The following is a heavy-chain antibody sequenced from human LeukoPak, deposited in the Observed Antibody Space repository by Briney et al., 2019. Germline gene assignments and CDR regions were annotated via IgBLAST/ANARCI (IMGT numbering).Heavy chain of an antibody. CDR3: ARDFAGWGYFDL. J-gene: IGHJ2*01. V-gene: IGHV3-48*03. CDR1: GFTFSSFE. Sequence: GGSLRLSCAASGFTFSSFEMNWVRQAPGKGLEWLSYINSRGSTIYYADSVKGRFTISRDNGKNSLYLQMNSLRAEDTAVYYCARDFAGWGYFDLWGRGTQVTVSS. D-gene: IGHD3-9*01. CDR2: INSRGSTI.